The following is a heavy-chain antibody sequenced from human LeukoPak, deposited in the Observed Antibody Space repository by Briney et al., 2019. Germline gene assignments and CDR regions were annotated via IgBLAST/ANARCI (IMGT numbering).Heavy chain of an antibody. Sequence: SETLSLTCTVSGGSISSGDYYWSWIRQPPGKGLDWIGYIYYSGSTYYNPSVKSRVTISVDTSKNQFSLKLSSVTAADTAVYYCARMLNYYDSSGYYYLSSRIFDYWGQGTLVTVSS. CDR2: IYYSGST. CDR3: ARMLNYYDSSGYYYLSSRIFDY. V-gene: IGHV4-30-4*01. D-gene: IGHD3-22*01. J-gene: IGHJ4*02. CDR1: GGSISSGDYY.